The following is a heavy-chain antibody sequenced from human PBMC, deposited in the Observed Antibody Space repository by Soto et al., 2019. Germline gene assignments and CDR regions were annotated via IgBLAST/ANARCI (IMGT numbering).Heavy chain of an antibody. V-gene: IGHV3-30-3*01. CDR2: ISYDGSNK. D-gene: IGHD2-21*02. Sequence: PGGSLRLSCAASGFTFSSYAMHWVRQAPGKGLEWVAVISYDGSNKYYADSVKGRFTISRDNSKNTLYLQMNSLRAEDTAVYYCARDREAIYCGGDCTHAFDIWGQGTMVTVSS. CDR1: GFTFSSYA. J-gene: IGHJ3*02. CDR3: ARDREAIYCGGDCTHAFDI.